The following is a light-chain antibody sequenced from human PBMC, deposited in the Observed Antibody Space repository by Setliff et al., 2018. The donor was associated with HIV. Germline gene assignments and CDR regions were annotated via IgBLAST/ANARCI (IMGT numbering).Light chain of an antibody. J-gene: IGLJ2*01. CDR2: EVS. CDR3: SSYTSSSTVV. CDR1: STDFSTFTF. V-gene: IGLV2-14*03. Sequence: QSVLTQPASVSGSPGQSLTISCTGTSTDFSTFTFVSWYQQYPGEAPKLIIYEVSQRPSGVSGRFSASRSGNTASLTISGLQAEDEADYYCSSYTSSSTVVFGGGTKVTVL.